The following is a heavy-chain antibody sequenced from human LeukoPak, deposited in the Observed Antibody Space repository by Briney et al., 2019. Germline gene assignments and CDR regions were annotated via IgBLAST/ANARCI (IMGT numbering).Heavy chain of an antibody. V-gene: IGHV3-23*01. D-gene: IGHD5-24*01. J-gene: IGHJ4*02. CDR3: ARTGTEDGYSIHFDT. CDR2: ISGSGGGA. CDR1: GFTFSSYA. Sequence: GGSLRLSCAASGFTFSSYAMSWVRQAPGEGLEWVSTISGSGGGAYYADSVKGRFTISRDNPTNTLYLQMNSLGAEDTALYFCARTGTEDGYSIHFDTGAREPWSPSHQ.